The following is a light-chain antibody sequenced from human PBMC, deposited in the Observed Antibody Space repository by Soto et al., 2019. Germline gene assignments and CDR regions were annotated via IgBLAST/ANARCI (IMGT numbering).Light chain of an antibody. CDR2: WAS. CDR1: QSVLYSSNNKNY. CDR3: QQYYSTLYT. V-gene: IGKV4-1*01. Sequence: DIVMTQSPDSLAVSLGERATINCKSSQSVLYSSNNKNYLAWYQQKPGQPPKLLIYWASTRESGVPDRFSGSGSGTDFTLTISSLQAEDGAVYYCQQYYSTLYTFGQGTKREIK. J-gene: IGKJ2*01.